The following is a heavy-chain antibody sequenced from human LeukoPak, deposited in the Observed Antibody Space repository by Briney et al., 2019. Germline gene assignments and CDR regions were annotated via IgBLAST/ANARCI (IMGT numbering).Heavy chain of an antibody. CDR3: ARRRYCSSTNCYPFDI. D-gene: IGHD2-2*01. V-gene: IGHV4-34*01. CDR2: ISHSGST. J-gene: IGHJ3*02. Sequence: SETLSLTCAVYGGSFSGYYWSWIRQPPGKGLEWIGEISHSGSTNYNPSLKTRLTMSVDTSKNQFSLNLISVTAADTAVYYCARRRYCSSTNCYPFDIWGQGTMVTVSS. CDR1: GGSFSGYY.